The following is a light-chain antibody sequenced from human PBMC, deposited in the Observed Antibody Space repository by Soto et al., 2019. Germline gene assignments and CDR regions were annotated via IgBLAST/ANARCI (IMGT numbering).Light chain of an antibody. CDR1: QTLLYSSNNKNY. J-gene: IGKJ3*01. Sequence: DIVMTQSPDSLAMSLGERATISCESSQTLLYSSNNKNYLAWYQQKPGQPPKLLIHWASTRESGVPDRFSGSGSGTYFTLTINSLQAEDVAVYYCQQYYSSPFTFGPGTKVHIK. CDR3: QQYYSSPFT. V-gene: IGKV4-1*01. CDR2: WAS.